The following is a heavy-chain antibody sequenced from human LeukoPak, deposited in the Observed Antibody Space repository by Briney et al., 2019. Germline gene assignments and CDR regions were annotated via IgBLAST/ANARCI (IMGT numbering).Heavy chain of an antibody. CDR2: VYHSGST. V-gene: IGHV4-59*01. Sequence: PSETLSLTCSVSGGSISRYYWSWIRQPPGKGLEWIGSVYHSGSTNYNLSLKSRVTMSVDTSKNQFSLKLRSVTAADTAVYYCANGGYCSSSSCYPKWFDPWGQGTLVTVSS. D-gene: IGHD2-2*01. CDR1: GGSISRYY. J-gene: IGHJ5*02. CDR3: ANGGYCSSSSCYPKWFDP.